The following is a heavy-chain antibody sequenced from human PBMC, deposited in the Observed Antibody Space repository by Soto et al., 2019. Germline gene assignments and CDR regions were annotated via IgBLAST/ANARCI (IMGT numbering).Heavy chain of an antibody. V-gene: IGHV3-21*01. CDR1: GFTFSSYS. J-gene: IGHJ5*02. Sequence: GGSLRLSCAASGFTFSSYSMNWVRQAPGKGLEWVSSISSSSSYIYYADSVKGRFTISRDNAKNSLYLQMNSLRAEDTAVYYCARTRGVDCSSTSCYSWFDPWGQGXLVTVSS. CDR2: ISSSSSYI. D-gene: IGHD2-2*01. CDR3: ARTRGVDCSSTSCYSWFDP.